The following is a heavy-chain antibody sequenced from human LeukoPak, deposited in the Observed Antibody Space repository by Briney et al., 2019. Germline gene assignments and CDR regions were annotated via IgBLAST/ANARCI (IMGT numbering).Heavy chain of an antibody. CDR2: IYYSGNT. Sequence: PSETLSLTCTVSGGSISSGDYYWSWIRQPPGKGLEWIGYIYYSGNTYYNPSLKSRVTISVDTSKNQFSLKLSSVTAADTAVYYCAVEMATIESGIFDYWGQGTLVTVSS. J-gene: IGHJ4*02. D-gene: IGHD5-24*01. V-gene: IGHV4-30-4*01. CDR3: AVEMATIESGIFDY. CDR1: GGSISSGDYY.